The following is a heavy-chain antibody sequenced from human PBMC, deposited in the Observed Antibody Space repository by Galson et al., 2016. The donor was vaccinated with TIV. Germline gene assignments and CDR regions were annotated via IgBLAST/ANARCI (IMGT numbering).Heavy chain of an antibody. V-gene: IGHV1-2*02. CDR1: GYSFTGYF. CDR3: ARSDSYYKYALDV. D-gene: IGHD3-10*01. CDR2: INPKTGAT. J-gene: IGHJ3*01. Sequence: SVKVSCKASGYSFTGYFMHWVRQAPGQGLEWMGWINPKTGATTYAQEFQGRITMTRDTSASTVSMDLNRLQSDDTAVYYCARSDSYYKYALDVWGQGTTVTVSS.